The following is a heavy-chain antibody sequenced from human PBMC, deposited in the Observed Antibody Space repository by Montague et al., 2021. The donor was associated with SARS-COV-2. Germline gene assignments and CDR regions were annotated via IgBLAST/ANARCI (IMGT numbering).Heavy chain of an antibody. V-gene: IGHV3-30*18. D-gene: IGHD2-21*02. CDR2: ISYDGSNK. J-gene: IGHJ4*02. CDR3: AKDLHIVVVTALDY. CDR1: GFTFSRYG. Sequence: SLRLSCAASGFTFSRYGMHWVRQAPGKGLEWVAVISYDGSNKYYADSVKGRFTISRDNSKNTLYLQMNSLRAEDTAVYYCAKDLHIVVVTALDYWGQGTLVTVSS.